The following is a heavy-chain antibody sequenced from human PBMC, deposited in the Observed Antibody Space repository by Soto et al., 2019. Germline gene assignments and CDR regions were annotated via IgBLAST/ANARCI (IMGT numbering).Heavy chain of an antibody. D-gene: IGHD2-21*02. Sequence: ASVKVSCKASGYTFTSYDINWVRQATGQGLGWMGWMNPNSGNTGYAQKFQGRVTMTRNTSISTAYMELSSLRPEDTAGYDCARGHPHIVVVTAPRGAFDIWGQGTMVTVSS. CDR2: MNPNSGNT. CDR1: GYTFTSYD. V-gene: IGHV1-8*01. CDR3: ARGHPHIVVVTAPRGAFDI. J-gene: IGHJ3*02.